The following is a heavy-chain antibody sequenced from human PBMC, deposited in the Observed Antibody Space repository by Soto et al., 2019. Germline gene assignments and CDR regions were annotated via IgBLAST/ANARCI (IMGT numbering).Heavy chain of an antibody. Sequence: PSETLSLTCTVSGGSISSGGYSWSWIRQPPGKGLEWIGYIYHSGSTYYNPSLKSRVTISVDRSKNQFSLKLSSVTAADTAVYYCARAGGGSRDLRYPPPWFDPWGQGTLVTVSS. CDR3: ARAGGGSRDLRYPPPWFDP. V-gene: IGHV4-30-2*01. J-gene: IGHJ5*02. CDR2: IYHSGST. D-gene: IGHD3-9*01. CDR1: GGSISSGGYS.